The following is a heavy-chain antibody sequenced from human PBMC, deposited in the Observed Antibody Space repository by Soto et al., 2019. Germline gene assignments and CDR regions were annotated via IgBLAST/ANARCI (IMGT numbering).Heavy chain of an antibody. CDR1: GYSFTSYW. V-gene: IGHV5-51*01. D-gene: IGHD2-2*01. CDR3: ARHRTGCSSTSCYFPKNYYYYGMDV. Sequence: GESLKISCKGSGYSFTSYWIGWVRQMPVKGLEWMRIIYPGDSDTRYSPSFQGQVTISADKSISTAYLQWSSLKASDTAMYYCARHRTGCSSTSCYFPKNYYYYGMDVWGQGTTVTVSS. CDR2: IYPGDSDT. J-gene: IGHJ6*02.